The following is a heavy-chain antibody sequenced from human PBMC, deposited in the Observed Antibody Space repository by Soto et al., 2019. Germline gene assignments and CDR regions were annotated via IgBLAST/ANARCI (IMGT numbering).Heavy chain of an antibody. CDR1: GYTFTSYA. CDR2: INAGNVNT. CDR3: ARGVPYSSSYTYFDY. D-gene: IGHD6-13*01. Sequence: QVQLVQSGAEVKKPGASVKVSCKASGYTFTSYAMHWVRQAPGQRLEWMGWINAGNVNTKYSQKFQGRVTITRDTAASTAYMELSSLRSEDTAVYYCARGVPYSSSYTYFDYWGQGTLVTVSS. V-gene: IGHV1-3*01. J-gene: IGHJ4*02.